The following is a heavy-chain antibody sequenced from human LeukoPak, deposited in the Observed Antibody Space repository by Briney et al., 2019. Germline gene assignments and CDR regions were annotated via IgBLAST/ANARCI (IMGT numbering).Heavy chain of an antibody. CDR3: AKGGSRWSYYFDY. CDR1: GFTFSSYG. V-gene: IGHV3-30*18. D-gene: IGHD4-23*01. J-gene: IGHJ4*02. CDR2: ISYDGSNK. Sequence: GGSLRLSCAASGFTFSSYGMHWVRQAPGKGLEWVAVISYDGSNKYYADSVKGRFTISRDNSKNTLYLQMNSPRAEDTAVYYCAKGGSRWSYYFDYWGQGTLVTVSS.